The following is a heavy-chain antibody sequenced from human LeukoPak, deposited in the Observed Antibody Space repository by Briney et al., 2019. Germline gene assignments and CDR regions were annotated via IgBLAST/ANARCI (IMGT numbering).Heavy chain of an antibody. CDR2: ISYDGSNK. CDR3: AKDEKRYYDILTGYPHPDY. J-gene: IGHJ4*02. V-gene: IGHV3-30*18. D-gene: IGHD3-9*01. Sequence: GRSLRLSCAASGFTFSSYGMHWVRQAPGKGLEWVAVISYDGSNKYYADSVKGRFTISRDNSKNTLYLQMNSLRAEDTAVYCCAKDEKRYYDILTGYPHPDYWGQGTLVTVSS. CDR1: GFTFSSYG.